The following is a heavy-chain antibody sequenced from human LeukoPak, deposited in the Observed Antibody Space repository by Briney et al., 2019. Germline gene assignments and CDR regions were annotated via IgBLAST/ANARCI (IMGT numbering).Heavy chain of an antibody. V-gene: IGHV1-18*01. J-gene: IGHJ4*02. CDR2: ISADNGNT. CDR3: ARWGPTVVTPLNY. D-gene: IGHD4-23*01. Sequence: ASARVSCKASGYTFTSYGISWVRQAPGQGLEWMGWISADNGNTNYAQKLQDRVTMTTDTSTSTAYMELRSLRSDDTAVYYCARWGPTVVTPLNYWGQGTLVTVSS. CDR1: GYTFTSYG.